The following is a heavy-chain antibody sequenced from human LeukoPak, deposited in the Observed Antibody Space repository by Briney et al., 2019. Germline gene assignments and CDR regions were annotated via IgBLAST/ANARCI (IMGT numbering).Heavy chain of an antibody. CDR1: GFTFSSYA. Sequence: GSLRLSCAASGFTFSSYAMHWVCQAPGKGLEWVAVISYDGSNKYYADSVKGRFTISRDNSKNTLYLQMNGLRAEDTAVYYCARDQDYGDYVSSYYFDYWGQGTLVTVSS. CDR2: ISYDGSNK. V-gene: IGHV3-30-3*01. J-gene: IGHJ4*02. CDR3: ARDQDYGDYVSSYYFDY. D-gene: IGHD4-17*01.